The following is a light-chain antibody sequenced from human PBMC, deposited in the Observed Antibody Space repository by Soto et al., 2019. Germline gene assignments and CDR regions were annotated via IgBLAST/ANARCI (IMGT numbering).Light chain of an antibody. CDR3: QSYDSSLSVGV. J-gene: IGLJ3*02. Sequence: QSALTQPPSVSGAPGQGVTISCTGRSSNIGAGYAVHWYQQLPGTAPKLLIYDNTYRPSGVPDRFSGSKSGTSASLTITGLQPEDEADYYCQSYDSSLSVGVFGGGTKVTVL. CDR2: DNT. CDR1: SSNIGAGYA. V-gene: IGLV1-40*01.